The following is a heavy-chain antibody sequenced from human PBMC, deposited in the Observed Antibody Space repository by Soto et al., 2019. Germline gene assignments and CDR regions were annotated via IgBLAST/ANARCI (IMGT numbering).Heavy chain of an antibody. V-gene: IGHV1-18*01. Sequence: ASVKVSCKASGYIFTSYGISWVRQAPGQGLEWMGWISAYIGNTKYAQNLQGRVTLTTDTSTYTAYMELRSLQSDDTAVYYCARDFGIVLSAPGAVFDSWGQGALVTGSS. CDR2: ISAYIGNT. J-gene: IGHJ4*02. D-gene: IGHD6-19*01. CDR3: ARDFGIVLSAPGAVFDS. CDR1: GYIFTSYG.